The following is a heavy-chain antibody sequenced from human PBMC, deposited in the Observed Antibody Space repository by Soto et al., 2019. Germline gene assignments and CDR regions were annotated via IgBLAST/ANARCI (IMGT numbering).Heavy chain of an antibody. CDR3: AQTIAELQTVKTVFVV. CDR1: GFSLSSIGVG. V-gene: IGHV2-5*02. CDR2: LYWDDDK. D-gene: IGHD1-1*01. J-gene: IGHJ3*01. Sequence: QITLKESGPTLVKPTQTLTLTCTFSGFSLSSIGVGVGWIRQPPGKALEWLGILYWDDDKHYSPSLKSRISIAKNTSNARVVLTLPTMDPGDPAKFYWAQTIAELQTVKTVFVVWGQGQWSPSLQ.